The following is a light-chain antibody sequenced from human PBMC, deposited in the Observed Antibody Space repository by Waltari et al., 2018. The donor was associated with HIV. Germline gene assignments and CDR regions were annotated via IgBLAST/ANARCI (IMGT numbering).Light chain of an antibody. CDR1: SGHSSYA. CDR2: LNSDGSH. CDR3: QTWAPGIRV. Sequence: QLVLTQSPSASASLGASVKLTCTLSSGHSSYAIAWHQQQPEKGPRYLMNLNSDGSHSKGDGIPARFSGSSSGAERFLTISSLQSEDEADYYCQTWAPGIRVFGGGTKLTVL. V-gene: IGLV4-69*01. J-gene: IGLJ3*02.